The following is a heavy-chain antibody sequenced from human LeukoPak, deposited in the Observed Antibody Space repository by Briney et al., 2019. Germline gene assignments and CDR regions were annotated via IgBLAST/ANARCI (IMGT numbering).Heavy chain of an antibody. CDR1: GYSISSGYY. D-gene: IGHD6-6*01. CDR2: IYYSGST. Sequence: SETLSLTCTVSGYSISSGYYWGWIRQPPGKGLEWIGYIYYSGSTYYNPSLKSRVTISVDTSKNQFSLKLSSVTAADTALYYCARESISGGWFDPWGQGTLVTVSS. CDR3: ARESISGGWFDP. J-gene: IGHJ5*02. V-gene: IGHV4-30-4*08.